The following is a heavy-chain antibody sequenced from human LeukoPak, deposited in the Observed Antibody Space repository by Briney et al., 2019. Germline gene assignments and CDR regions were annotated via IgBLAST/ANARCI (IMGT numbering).Heavy chain of an antibody. CDR2: INGGNGNT. CDR3: ARGTVTTGFDY. J-gene: IGHJ4*02. D-gene: IGHD4-17*01. Sequence: ASVKVSCKASGNTFTSYAMQWVRQAPGQRLEWMGWINGGNGNTKYSQKFQGRVTITRDTSAGTAYMELSSLRSEDTAVYYCARGTVTTGFDYWGQGTLVTVSS. V-gene: IGHV1-3*01. CDR1: GNTFTSYA.